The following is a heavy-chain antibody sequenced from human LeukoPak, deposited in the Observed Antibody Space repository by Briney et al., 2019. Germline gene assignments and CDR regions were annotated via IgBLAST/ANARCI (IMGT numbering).Heavy chain of an antibody. J-gene: IGHJ5*02. V-gene: IGHV4-59*12. CDR2: IYYSGST. D-gene: IGHD3-10*01. CDR3: ARGLPRGVRVDP. Sequence: PSETLSLTCTVSGGSISSYYWSWIRQPPGKGLEWIGYIYYSGSTNYNPSLKSRVTISVDTSKNQFSLKLTSVTAADTAVYYCARGLPRGVRVDPWGQGTLVTVSS. CDR1: GGSISSYY.